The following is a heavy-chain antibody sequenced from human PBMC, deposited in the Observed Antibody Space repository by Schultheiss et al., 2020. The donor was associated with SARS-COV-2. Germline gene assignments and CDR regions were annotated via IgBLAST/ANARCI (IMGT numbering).Heavy chain of an antibody. CDR1: GFTFSSYS. D-gene: IGHD3-22*01. V-gene: IGHV3-23*01. CDR2: ISWNSGSI. J-gene: IGHJ4*02. Sequence: GGSLRLSCAASGFTFSSYSMNWVRQAPGKGLEWVSGISWNSGSIGYADSVKGRFTISRDNSKNTLYLQMNSLRAEDTAVYYCAKDYYDSSGYPDYWGQGTLVTVSS. CDR3: AKDYYDSSGYPDY.